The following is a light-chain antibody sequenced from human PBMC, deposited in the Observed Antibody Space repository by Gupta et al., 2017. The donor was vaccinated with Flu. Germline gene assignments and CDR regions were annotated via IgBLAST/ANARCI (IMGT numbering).Light chain of an antibody. CDR1: QSVRSST. CDR3: QQYSSSPLT. V-gene: IGKV3-20*01. CDR2: GTS. J-gene: IGKJ4*01. Sequence: DRGSLSCRASQSVRSSTIAWYQQRPGQAPRLLISGTSNRATGTPDRFRGSGSGTNFTLTISRLEPEDFAVYYCQQYSSSPLTFGGGTKVEIK.